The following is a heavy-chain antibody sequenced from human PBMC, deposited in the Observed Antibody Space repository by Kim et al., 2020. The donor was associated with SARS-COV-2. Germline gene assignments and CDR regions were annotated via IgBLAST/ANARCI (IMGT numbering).Heavy chain of an antibody. CDR3: AREEEGSGWYDTGWFDP. D-gene: IGHD6-19*01. J-gene: IGHJ5*02. V-gene: IGHV1-3*01. Sequence: FQVRVTITRDTSASTAYMELSSLRSKDTAVYYCAREEEGSGWYDTGWFDPWGQGTLVTVSS.